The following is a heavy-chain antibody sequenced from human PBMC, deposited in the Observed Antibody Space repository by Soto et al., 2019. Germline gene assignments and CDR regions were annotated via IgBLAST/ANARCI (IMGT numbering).Heavy chain of an antibody. CDR1: GYSFTSYW. Sequence: GESLKISCKGSGYSFTSYWISWVRQMPGKGLEWIGIIYPGDSDTRYSPSFEGQVTISADKSNSTAYLQWSSLKASDTAMYYCARQGSNGAYYYYGMDVWGQGTTVTVSS. D-gene: IGHD3-16*01. V-gene: IGHV5-51*01. J-gene: IGHJ6*02. CDR3: ARQGSNGAYYYYGMDV. CDR2: IYPGDSDT.